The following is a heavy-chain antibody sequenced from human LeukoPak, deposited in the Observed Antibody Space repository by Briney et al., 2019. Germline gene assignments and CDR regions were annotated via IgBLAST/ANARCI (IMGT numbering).Heavy chain of an antibody. V-gene: IGHV3-48*03. D-gene: IGHD1-26*01. CDR1: GFTFSSYE. CDR3: ARDARIVGATW. CDR2: ISSSGSTI. J-gene: IGHJ4*02. Sequence: GGSLRLSCAASGFTFSSYEMNWVRQAPGKGLEWVSYISSSGSTIYYADSVKGRFTISRDNAKNSLYLQMNSLRAEDTAVYYRARDARIVGATWWGQGTLVTVSS.